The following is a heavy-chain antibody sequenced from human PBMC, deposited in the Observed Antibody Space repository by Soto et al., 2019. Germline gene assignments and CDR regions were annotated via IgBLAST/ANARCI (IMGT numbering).Heavy chain of an antibody. Sequence: EASVKVSCKASGGTFSSYAISWVRQAPGQGLELMGGIIPILRTAHYAQKFQCGVTITADESTSTAYMELSRLRSEDTAVYYCASGTYYDFWSGYYRQYYYYGMDVWGQGTTVTVS. D-gene: IGHD3-3*01. CDR3: ASGTYYDFWSGYYRQYYYYGMDV. CDR1: GGTFSSYA. V-gene: IGHV1-69*13. CDR2: IIPILRTA. J-gene: IGHJ6*02.